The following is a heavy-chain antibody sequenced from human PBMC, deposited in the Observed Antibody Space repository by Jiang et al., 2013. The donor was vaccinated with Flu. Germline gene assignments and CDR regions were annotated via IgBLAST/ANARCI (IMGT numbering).Heavy chain of an antibody. Sequence: QLVESGGGLVQPGRSLRLPCTASGFTFGDYAMTWVRQAPGKGLEWVGFIRNKVHGGTTEYAASVKDRFTISRDDSKSIAYLQMNSLKTEDTAAYYCTSSLYSSNWYLVHWGQGTLVTVSS. D-gene: IGHD6-13*01. J-gene: IGHJ4*02. V-gene: IGHV3-49*04. CDR3: TSSLYSSNWYLVH. CDR2: IRNKVHGGTT. CDR1: GFTFGDYA.